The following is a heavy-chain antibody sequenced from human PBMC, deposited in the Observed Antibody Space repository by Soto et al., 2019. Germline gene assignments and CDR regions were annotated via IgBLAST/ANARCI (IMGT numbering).Heavy chain of an antibody. Sequence: SQTLSLTCAISGDSVSSNSAAWNWIRQSPSRGLEWLGRTYYRSKWYNDYAVSVKSRITINPDTSKNQFSLQLNSVTPEDTAVYYCARYYYDSSCQGENYYSGMDVWGQRTTVPVS. CDR2: TYYRSKWYN. V-gene: IGHV6-1*01. D-gene: IGHD3-22*01. CDR1: GDSVSSNSAA. CDR3: ARYYYDSSCQGENYYSGMDV. J-gene: IGHJ6*02.